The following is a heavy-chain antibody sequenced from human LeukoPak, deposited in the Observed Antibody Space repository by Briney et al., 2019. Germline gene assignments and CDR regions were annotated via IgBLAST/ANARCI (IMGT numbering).Heavy chain of an antibody. D-gene: IGHD2-2*01. CDR1: GGSISSGGYY. CDR2: IYYSGST. CDR3: ASRHCSSTSCYADAFDI. J-gene: IGHJ3*02. V-gene: IGHV4-61*08. Sequence: NSSETLSLTCTVSGGSISSGGYYWSWIRQHPGKGLEWIGYIYYSGSTNYNPSLKSRVTISVDTSKNQFSLKLSSVTAADTAVYYCASRHCSSTSCYADAFDIWGQGTMVTVSS.